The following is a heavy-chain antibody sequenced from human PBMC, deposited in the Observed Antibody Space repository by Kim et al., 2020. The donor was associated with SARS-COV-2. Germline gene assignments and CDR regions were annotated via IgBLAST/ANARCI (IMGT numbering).Heavy chain of an antibody. Sequence: SETLSLTCAVYGGSFSGYYWSWIRQPPGKGLEWIGEINHSGSTNYNPSLKSRVTISVDTSKNQFSLKLSSVTAADTAVYYCARGRGVLSGQALIVGATYFDYWGQGTLVTVSS. CDR3: ARGRGVLSGQALIVGATYFDY. D-gene: IGHD1-26*01. CDR2: INHSGST. J-gene: IGHJ4*02. V-gene: IGHV4-34*01. CDR1: GGSFSGYY.